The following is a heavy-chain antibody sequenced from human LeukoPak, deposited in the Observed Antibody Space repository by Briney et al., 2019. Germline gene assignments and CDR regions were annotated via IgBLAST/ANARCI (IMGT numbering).Heavy chain of an antibody. D-gene: IGHD1-14*01. CDR1: GFTFNTYA. V-gene: IGHV3-23*01. Sequence: PGGSLRLSCAASGFTFNTYAMSWVRQAPGEGLQWVSGISNSGDSTYYLDSVKGRFTISRDNSKNTLHLQMSSLRAEDTALYYSVKDRCDRATCPEVWGQGTLVTVSS. CDR2: ISNSGDST. CDR3: VKDRCDRATCPEV. J-gene: IGHJ4*02.